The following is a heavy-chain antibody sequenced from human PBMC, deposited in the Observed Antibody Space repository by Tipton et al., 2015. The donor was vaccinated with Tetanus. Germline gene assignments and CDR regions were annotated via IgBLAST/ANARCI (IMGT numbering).Heavy chain of an antibody. V-gene: IGHV1-18*01. CDR2: ITIYSGNT. CDR1: GHTFTNFV. J-gene: IGHJ4*02. D-gene: IGHD4-17*01. Sequence: QLVQSGAEVKKSGASVTVSCKASGHTFTNFVISWVRQAPGQGLEWMGRITIYSGNTNFAQRFQGRVTMTTDTSTSTAYMELRSLRSDDTAVYYCATRLRAGAYGSPLEYWGQGSLVTVSS. CDR3: ATRLRAGAYGSPLEY.